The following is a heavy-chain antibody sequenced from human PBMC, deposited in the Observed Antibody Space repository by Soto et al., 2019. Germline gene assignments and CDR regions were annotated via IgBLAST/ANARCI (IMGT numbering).Heavy chain of an antibody. D-gene: IGHD2-2*01. V-gene: IGHV1-46*01. J-gene: IGHJ4*02. CDR2: INPSGGST. Sequence: ASVKVSCKASGYTFTSYYMHWVRQAPGQGLEWMGIINPSGGSTSYAQKFQGRVTMTRDTSTSTVYMELSSLRSEDTAVYYCARDLFAWPDCSSTSCPGYSGSYYFDYWGQGTLVTVSS. CDR3: ARDLFAWPDCSSTSCPGYSGSYYFDY. CDR1: GYTFTSYY.